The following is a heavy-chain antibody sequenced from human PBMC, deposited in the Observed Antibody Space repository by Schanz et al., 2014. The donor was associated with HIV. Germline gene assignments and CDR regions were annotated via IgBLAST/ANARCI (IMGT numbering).Heavy chain of an antibody. J-gene: IGHJ3*02. V-gene: IGHV3-9*01. D-gene: IGHD1-26*01. CDR2: ISWNSGSI. CDR3: AKDLSGVGATRGGAFDI. Sequence: DVQLVESGGGLVQPGRSLRLSCAASGFTFDDYAMHWVRQAPGKGLEWVSGISWNSGSIGYADSVKGRFTISRDNAKNSLYLQMNSLRAEDTALYYCAKDLSGVGATRGGAFDIWGQGTMVTVSP. CDR1: GFTFDDYA.